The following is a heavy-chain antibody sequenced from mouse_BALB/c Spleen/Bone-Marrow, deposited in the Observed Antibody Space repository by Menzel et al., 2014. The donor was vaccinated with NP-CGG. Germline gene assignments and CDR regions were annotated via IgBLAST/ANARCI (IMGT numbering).Heavy chain of an antibody. V-gene: IGHV2-9*02. CDR2: IWAGGST. D-gene: IGHD2-1*01. CDR1: GFSLTSYG. Sequence: QVQLQQSGPGLVAPSQSLSITCTVSGFSLTSYGVHWVRQPPGKGLEWLGMIWAGGSTNYKSALMSRLSISKDNSKSQVFLKTNSLQTDGTAMYYCARDRRDYGKAWYFDVWGAGTTVTVSS. CDR3: ARDRRDYGKAWYFDV. J-gene: IGHJ1*01.